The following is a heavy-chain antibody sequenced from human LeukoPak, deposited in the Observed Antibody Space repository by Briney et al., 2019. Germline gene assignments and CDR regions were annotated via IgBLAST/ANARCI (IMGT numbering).Heavy chain of an antibody. CDR3: ARDSHLYYYGSGSQVLLDY. V-gene: IGHV4-31*03. Sequence: PSETLSLTCTVSGGSISSGGYYWSWIRQHPGKGLEWIGYIYYSGSTYYNPSLKSRVTISVDTSKNQFSLKLSSVTAADTAVYYCARDSHLYYYGSGSQVLLDYWGQGTLVTVSS. CDR1: GGSISSGGYY. D-gene: IGHD3-10*01. J-gene: IGHJ4*02. CDR2: IYYSGST.